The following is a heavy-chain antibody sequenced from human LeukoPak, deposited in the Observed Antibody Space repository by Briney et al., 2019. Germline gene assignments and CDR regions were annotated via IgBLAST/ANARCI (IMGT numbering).Heavy chain of an antibody. CDR3: ARVMDGGGFSPDY. V-gene: IGHV3-33*01. CDR2: IWYDGSNK. J-gene: IGHJ4*02. Sequence: GRSLRLSCAASGFTFSSYGMHWVRQAPGKGLEWVAVIWYDGSNKYYADSVKGRFTISRDNSKNTLYLQMNSLRAEDTAVYYCARVMDGGGFSPDYWGQGTLVTVSS. D-gene: IGHD5-24*01. CDR1: GFTFSSYG.